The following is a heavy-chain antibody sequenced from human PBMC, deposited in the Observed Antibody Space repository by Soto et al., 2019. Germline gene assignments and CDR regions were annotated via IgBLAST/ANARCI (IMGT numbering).Heavy chain of an antibody. V-gene: IGHV3-23*01. Sequence: GGSLRLSCAASGFTFSSYAMSWVRQAPGKGLEWVSAISGSGGSTYYADSVKGRFTISRDNSKNTLYLQMNSLRAEDTAVYYCAKSAAGVTIFGVVIPWFDPWGQGTLVTVS. J-gene: IGHJ5*02. D-gene: IGHD3-3*01. CDR2: ISGSGGST. CDR1: GFTFSSYA. CDR3: AKSAAGVTIFGVVIPWFDP.